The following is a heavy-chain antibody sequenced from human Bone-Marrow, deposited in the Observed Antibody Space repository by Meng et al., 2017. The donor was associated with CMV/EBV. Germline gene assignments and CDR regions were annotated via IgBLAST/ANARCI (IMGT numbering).Heavy chain of an antibody. D-gene: IGHD3-10*01. Sequence: SETLSLTCTVSGGSINSYYWTWIRQPPGKGLEWIGYIYYSGSTNYNPSLKSRVTISVDVSKNQFSLKLSSVTAADTAVYYCAKFGAYNWFDPWGQRTLVTVAS. CDR2: IYYSGST. CDR1: GGSINSYY. V-gene: IGHV4-59*01. J-gene: IGHJ5*02. CDR3: AKFGAYNWFDP.